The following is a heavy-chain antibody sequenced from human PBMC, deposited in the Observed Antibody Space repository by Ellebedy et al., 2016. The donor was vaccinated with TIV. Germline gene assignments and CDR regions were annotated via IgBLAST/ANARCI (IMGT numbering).Heavy chain of an antibody. V-gene: IGHV1-18*04. CDR2: LSSYNGNT. CDR1: GYTFTSYG. CDR3: GRRGGGVSGTSFDV. D-gene: IGHD3-16*01. J-gene: IGHJ3*01. Sequence: AASVKVSCKASGYTFTSYGISWVRQAPGRGLEWMGWLSSYNGNTKYAQKFQGRVTMTTDTSTSTTYMALRGLRAEKTALYYFGRRGGGVSGTSFDVWGQGTIVTVSS.